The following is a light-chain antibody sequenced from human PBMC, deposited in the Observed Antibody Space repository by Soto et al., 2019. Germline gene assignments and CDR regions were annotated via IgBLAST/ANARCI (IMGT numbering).Light chain of an antibody. CDR2: DAS. J-gene: IGKJ1*01. CDR3: QQYGISPT. CDR1: HSVSSNY. Sequence: EIVLTQSPGTLSLSPGERATLSCRSSHSVSSNYLAWYQQKPGQAPRLLIYDASSRATGIPDRFTGSGSGTNFTLTISRLETVDFAVYYCQQYGISPTFGQGTKVEIK. V-gene: IGKV3-20*01.